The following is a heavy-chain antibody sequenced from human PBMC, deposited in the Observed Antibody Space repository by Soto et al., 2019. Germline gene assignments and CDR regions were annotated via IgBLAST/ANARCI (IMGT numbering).Heavy chain of an antibody. CDR3: AREVHYYGSGRWSFGP. V-gene: IGHV3-33*01. CDR2: IWYDGSNK. Sequence: QVQLVESGGGVVQPGRSLRLSCAASGFTFSSYGMHWVRQAPGKGLEWVAVIWYDGSNKYYADSVKGRFTIYRDNSKNTLYLQMNILRAEDTAVYYCAREVHYYGSGRWSFGPWGQGTLVTVSS. D-gene: IGHD3-10*01. J-gene: IGHJ5*02. CDR1: GFTFSSYG.